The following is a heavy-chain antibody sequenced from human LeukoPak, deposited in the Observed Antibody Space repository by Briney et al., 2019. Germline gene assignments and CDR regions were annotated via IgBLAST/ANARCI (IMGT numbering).Heavy chain of an antibody. Sequence: SETLSLTCTASGGSISSSSYYWGRLCPPPGKGLEWIGRLYYSGRTYDNPSLKSRVTISVDTSKNQFSLKLRSVTAADTAVYYCARRDSSGYYGPLNWFDPWGQGTLVTVSS. D-gene: IGHD3-22*01. V-gene: IGHV4-39*01. J-gene: IGHJ5*02. CDR2: LYYSGRT. CDR3: ARRDSSGYYGPLNWFDP. CDR1: GGSISSSSYY.